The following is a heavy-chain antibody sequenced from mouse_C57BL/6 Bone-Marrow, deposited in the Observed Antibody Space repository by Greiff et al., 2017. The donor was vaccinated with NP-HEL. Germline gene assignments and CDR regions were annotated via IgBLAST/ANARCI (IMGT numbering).Heavy chain of an antibody. V-gene: IGHV1-26*01. CDR3: ARLCDYDRGYYFDY. CDR1: GYTFTDYY. CDR2: INPNNGGT. Sequence: VQLQQSGPELVKPGASVKISCKASGYTFTDYYMNWVKQSHGKSLEWIGDINPNNGGTSYNQKFKGKATLTVDKSSSTAYMELRSLTSEDSAVYYCARLCDYDRGYYFDYWGQGTTLTVSS. D-gene: IGHD2-4*01. J-gene: IGHJ2*01.